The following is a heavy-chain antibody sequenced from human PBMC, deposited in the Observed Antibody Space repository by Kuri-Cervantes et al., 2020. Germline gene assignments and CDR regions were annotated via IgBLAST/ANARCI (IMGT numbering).Heavy chain of an antibody. CDR1: GYTFTSYG. CDR2: ISAYNGNT. CDR3: ARVCSTSCSDAFDI. J-gene: IGHJ3*02. Sequence: ASVKVSCKASGYTFTSYGISWVRQAPGQGLEWMGWISAYNGNTNYARKLQGRVTMTTDTSTSTAYMELRSLRSDDTAVYYCARVCSTSCSDAFDIWGQGTMVTVSS. D-gene: IGHD2-2*01. V-gene: IGHV1-18*01.